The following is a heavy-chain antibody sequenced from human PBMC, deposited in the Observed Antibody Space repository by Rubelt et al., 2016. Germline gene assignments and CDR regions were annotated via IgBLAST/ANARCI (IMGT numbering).Heavy chain of an antibody. CDR2: IYQSGST. J-gene: IGHJ6*02. D-gene: IGHD6-6*01. V-gene: IGHV4-38-2*02. Sequence: EWIGSIYQSGSTYYNPSLKSRVTISIDTSKNQFSLKLSSVTAADTAVYYCAKGDSSSGYYYYYGMDVWGQGTTVTVSS. CDR3: AKGDSSSGYYYYYGMDV.